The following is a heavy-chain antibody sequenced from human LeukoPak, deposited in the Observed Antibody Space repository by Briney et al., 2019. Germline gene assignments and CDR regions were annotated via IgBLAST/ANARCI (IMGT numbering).Heavy chain of an antibody. V-gene: IGHV4-59*01. J-gene: IGHJ3*02. Sequence: SETLSLTCTVSGGSISSFYWTWIRQPPGKGLEWIGYLYYSGSTNYNPSLMSRVTISIDTSKNQFSLKLSSVTAADTAVYYCARVVSNGDRAAFDIWGQGTMVTVSS. D-gene: IGHD2-8*01. CDR3: ARVVSNGDRAAFDI. CDR2: LYYSGST. CDR1: GGSISSFY.